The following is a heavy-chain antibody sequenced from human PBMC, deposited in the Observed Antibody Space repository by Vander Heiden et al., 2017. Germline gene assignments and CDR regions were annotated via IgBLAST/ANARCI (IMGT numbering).Heavy chain of an antibody. J-gene: IGHJ6*02. CDR3: AKDMRGNSYYGMDV. CDR1: GFTFDGYV. Sequence: EVQLVESGGGLVQPGRSLRLSCAASGFTFDGYVIHVVRQAPGKGLEWVSVITWNSGSIAYADSVKGRFTISRDNAKNSLYLQMNSLRVEDTAVYYCAKDMRGNSYYGMDVWGQGTTVTVSS. V-gene: IGHV3-9*01. D-gene: IGHD1-1*01. CDR2: ITWNSGSI.